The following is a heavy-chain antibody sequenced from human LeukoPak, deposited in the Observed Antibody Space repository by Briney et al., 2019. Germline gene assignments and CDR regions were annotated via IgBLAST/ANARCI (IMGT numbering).Heavy chain of an antibody. CDR1: GLAFSSYA. V-gene: IGHV3-23*01. D-gene: IGHD3-3*01. J-gene: IGHJ4*02. CDR2: ISVASNT. Sequence: PGGSLRLSCAASGLAFSSYAMSWVRQAPGKGLEWASTISVASNTFYADSVKGRFTISRDNSRNTVYLQMTSLRADDTAVYYCADYGVSGVRNNFYWGQGTLVTASS. CDR3: ADYGVSGVRNNFY.